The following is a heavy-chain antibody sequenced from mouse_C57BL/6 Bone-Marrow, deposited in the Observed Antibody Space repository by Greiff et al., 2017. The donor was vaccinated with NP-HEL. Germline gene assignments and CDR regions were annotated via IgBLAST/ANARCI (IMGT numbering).Heavy chain of an antibody. CDR1: GYAFSSSW. Sequence: QVQLQQSGPELVKPGASVKISCKASGYAFSSSWMNWVKQRPGKGLEWIGRIYPGDGDTNYNGKFKGKATLTADKSSSTAYMQLSSLTSEDSAVYFCARGITTVVSRMDYWGQGTSVTVSS. CDR3: ARGITTVVSRMDY. V-gene: IGHV1-82*01. CDR2: IYPGDGDT. D-gene: IGHD1-1*01. J-gene: IGHJ4*01.